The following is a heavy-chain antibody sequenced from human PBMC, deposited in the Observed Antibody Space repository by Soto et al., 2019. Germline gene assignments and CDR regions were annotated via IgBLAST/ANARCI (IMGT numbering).Heavy chain of an antibody. Sequence: SVKVSCKASGGTFSSYAISWVRQAPGQGLEWMGGIIPIFGTANYAQKFQGRVTITADESTSTAYMELSSLRSEDTAVYYCARDRFSYDILTGGMDVWGQGTTVTVSS. D-gene: IGHD3-9*01. J-gene: IGHJ6*02. CDR3: ARDRFSYDILTGGMDV. CDR2: IIPIFGTA. V-gene: IGHV1-69*13. CDR1: GGTFSSYA.